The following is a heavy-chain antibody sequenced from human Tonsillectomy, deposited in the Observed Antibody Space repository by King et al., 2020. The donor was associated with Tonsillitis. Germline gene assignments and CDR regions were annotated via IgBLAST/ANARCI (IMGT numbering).Heavy chain of an antibody. Sequence: EVQLVESGGGLVQPGRSLRLSCAASGFTFDDYAMHWVRQAPGKGLEWVSGISWTSGSIAYADSVKGRFTISRDNGKNSLFLQMNSLRPEDSALYYCTKGETSSPDKYNYYGMDVWGQGTTVIVSS. D-gene: IGHD2-2*01. CDR2: ISWTSGSI. J-gene: IGHJ6*02. V-gene: IGHV3-9*01. CDR3: TKGETSSPDKYNYYGMDV. CDR1: GFTFDDYA.